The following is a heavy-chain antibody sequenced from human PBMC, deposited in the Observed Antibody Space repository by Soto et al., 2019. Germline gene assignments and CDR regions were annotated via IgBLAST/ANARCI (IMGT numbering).Heavy chain of an antibody. Sequence: PGGSLRLSCAASGFTFSSYSMNWVRQAPGKGLVWVSRINSDGSSTSYADSVKGRFTISRDNAKNTLYLQMNSLRAEDTAVYYCARARYCSSTSCYATDHYYYGMDVWGQGTTVTVSS. CDR2: INSDGSST. D-gene: IGHD2-2*01. CDR1: GFTFSSYS. V-gene: IGHV3-74*01. J-gene: IGHJ6*02. CDR3: ARARYCSSTSCYATDHYYYGMDV.